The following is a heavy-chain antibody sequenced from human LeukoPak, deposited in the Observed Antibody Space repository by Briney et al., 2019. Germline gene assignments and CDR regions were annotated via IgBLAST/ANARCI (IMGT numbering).Heavy chain of an antibody. V-gene: IGHV3-23*01. J-gene: IGHJ4*02. CDR3: ATNGDYLGPDY. CDR2: ISGSGGST. CDR1: GLTFSSYA. D-gene: IGHD4-17*01. Sequence: GGSLRLSCAASGLTFSSYAMSWVRQASGKGLEWVPAISGSGGSTYYADSVKGRFTISRDNSKNTLYLQMNSLRAEDTAVYYCATNGDYLGPDYWGQGTLVTVSS.